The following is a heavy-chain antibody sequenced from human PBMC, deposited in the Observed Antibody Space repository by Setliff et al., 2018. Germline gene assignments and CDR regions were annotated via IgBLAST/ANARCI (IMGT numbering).Heavy chain of an antibody. CDR3: ARDSVTLGQLERRGGFRYYDMDV. Sequence: SVKVSCKASGGTLSGYAFSWVRQAPGQGLEWVGGITPIFETAHYAQKFQDRVTITAGKSTSTVYMELNSLISEDTAVYFCARDSVTLGQLERRGGFRYYDMDVWGRGTTVTVSS. J-gene: IGHJ6*02. D-gene: IGHD1-1*01. CDR1: GGTLSGYA. CDR2: ITPIFETA. V-gene: IGHV1-69*06.